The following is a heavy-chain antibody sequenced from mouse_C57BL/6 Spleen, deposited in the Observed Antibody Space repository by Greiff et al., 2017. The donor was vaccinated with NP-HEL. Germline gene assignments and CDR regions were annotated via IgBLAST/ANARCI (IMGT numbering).Heavy chain of an antibody. V-gene: IGHV1-76*01. J-gene: IGHJ4*01. D-gene: IGHD2-5*01. Sequence: VQLQQSGAELVRPGASVKLSCKASGYTFTDYYINWVKQRPGQGLEWIARIYPGSGNTYYNEKFKGKATLTAEKSSSTAYMQLSSLTSEDSAVYFCARWYSNYNYAMDYWGQGTSVTVSS. CDR1: GYTFTDYY. CDR3: ARWYSNYNYAMDY. CDR2: IYPGSGNT.